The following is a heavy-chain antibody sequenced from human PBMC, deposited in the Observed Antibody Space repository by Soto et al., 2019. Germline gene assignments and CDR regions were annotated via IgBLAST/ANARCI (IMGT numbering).Heavy chain of an antibody. D-gene: IGHD5-12*01. J-gene: IGHJ4*02. V-gene: IGHV4-34*01. CDR2: INHSGST. CDR1: GGSFSGYY. CDR3: ARGGGLNSGYVDY. Sequence: SETLSLTCAVYGGSFSGYYWSWIRQPPGKGLEWIGEINHSGSTNYNPSLKSRVTISVDTSKNQFSLKLSSVTAADTAVYYCARGGGLNSGYVDYWGQGTLVTVSS.